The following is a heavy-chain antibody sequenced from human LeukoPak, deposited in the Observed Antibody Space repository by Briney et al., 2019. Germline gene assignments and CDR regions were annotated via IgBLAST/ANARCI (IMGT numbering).Heavy chain of an antibody. J-gene: IGHJ2*01. Sequence: SETLSLTCTVSGYSISSGYYWGWIRQPPGKGLEWIGEIYHSGSTNYNPSLKSRVTISVDKSKNQFSLKLSSVTAADTAVYYCARIDYGDYSRYFDLWGRGTLVTVSS. CDR2: IYHSGST. CDR1: GYSISSGYY. D-gene: IGHD4-17*01. CDR3: ARIDYGDYSRYFDL. V-gene: IGHV4-38-2*02.